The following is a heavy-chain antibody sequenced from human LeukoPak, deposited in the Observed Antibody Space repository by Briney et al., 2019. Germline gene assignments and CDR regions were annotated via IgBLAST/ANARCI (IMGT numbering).Heavy chain of an antibody. CDR3: ARAKRRYFDWFPPMAYYYYGMDV. J-gene: IGHJ6*02. D-gene: IGHD3-9*01. V-gene: IGHV4-59*11. CDR2: IYYSGST. Sequence: PSETLSLTCTVSGGSISSHYWSWIRQPPGKGLEWIGYIYYSGSTNYNPSLKSRVTISVDTSKNQFSLKLSSVTAADTAVYYCARAKRRYFDWFPPMAYYYYGMDVWGQGTTVTVSS. CDR1: GGSISSHY.